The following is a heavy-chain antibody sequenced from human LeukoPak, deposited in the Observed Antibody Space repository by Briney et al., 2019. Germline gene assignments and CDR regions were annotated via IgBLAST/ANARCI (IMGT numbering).Heavy chain of an antibody. J-gene: IGHJ2*01. CDR1: GFTFSSYA. V-gene: IGHV3-23*01. CDR2: IIVSGGST. Sequence: GGSLRLPCAASGFTFSSYAMSWVRQAPGKGLEWVSAIIVSGGSTYYADSVKGRFTISRDNSKNTLYLQMNSLRAEDTAVYYCARDPRLRYFDWLSVPPHWYSDLWGRGTLVTVSS. D-gene: IGHD3-9*01. CDR3: ARDPRLRYFDWLSVPPHWYSDL.